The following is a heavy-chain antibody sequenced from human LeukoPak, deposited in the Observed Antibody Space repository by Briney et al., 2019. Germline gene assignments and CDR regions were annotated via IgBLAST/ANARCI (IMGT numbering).Heavy chain of an antibody. CDR2: ISYDGSNK. CDR1: GFTFSSYA. CDR3: AREPLTVVVVAATCDY. J-gene: IGHJ4*02. V-gene: IGHV3-30*04. Sequence: PGGSLRLSCAASGFTFSSYAMHWVRQAPGKGLEWVAVISYDGSNKYYADSVKGRFTISRDNSKNALYLQMNSLRAEDTAVYYCAREPLTVVVVAATCDYWGQGTLVTVSS. D-gene: IGHD2-15*01.